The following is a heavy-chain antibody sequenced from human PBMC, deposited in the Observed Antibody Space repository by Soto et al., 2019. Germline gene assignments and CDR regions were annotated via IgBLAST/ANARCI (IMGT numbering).Heavy chain of an antibody. V-gene: IGHV1-2*04. CDR1: GYTFSDDY. J-gene: IGHJ5*02. CDR2: INPKSGDT. Sequence: ASVMVSCNAPGYTFSDDYMHWVLQDPGQGLEWMGWINPKSGDTSYAQKFQGWVTMTRDTSISTGYMELSRLRSDDTAVYYCARVKDADYRNWFDPWGQGTLVTVSS. D-gene: IGHD4-17*01. CDR3: ARVKDADYRNWFDP.